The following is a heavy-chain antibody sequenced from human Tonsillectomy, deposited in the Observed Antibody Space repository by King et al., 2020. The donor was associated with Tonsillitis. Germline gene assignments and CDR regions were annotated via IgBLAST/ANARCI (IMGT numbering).Heavy chain of an antibody. CDR3: ARVGDHGDYYYYGMDV. J-gene: IGHJ6*02. Sequence: QLQESGPGLVKPSETLSLTCAVSGYSIRSGYYWGWIRQPPGKGLEWIGSIYQSGSTYYNPSLKSRVTISVDTSKNQFSLKLSSVTAADTAGYYCARVGDHGDYYYYGMDVWGQGTTVTVSS. V-gene: IGHV4-38-2*01. CDR2: IYQSGST. D-gene: IGHD2-21*02. CDR1: GYSIRSGYY.